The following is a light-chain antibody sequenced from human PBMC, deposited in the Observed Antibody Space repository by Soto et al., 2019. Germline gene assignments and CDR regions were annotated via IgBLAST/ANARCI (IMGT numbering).Light chain of an antibody. CDR2: DAS. V-gene: IGKV1-33*01. CDR1: HDVSRN. Sequence: DIQMTQSPSSLSPSVGDRVTIACQSSHDVSRNLNWFQQKPGEAPKLLIYDASNLERGVPSRFSRSGSGTDFLLTISSLQPEDVATYYCQQYNSMLSFGGGTEVEMK. J-gene: IGKJ4*01. CDR3: QQYNSMLS.